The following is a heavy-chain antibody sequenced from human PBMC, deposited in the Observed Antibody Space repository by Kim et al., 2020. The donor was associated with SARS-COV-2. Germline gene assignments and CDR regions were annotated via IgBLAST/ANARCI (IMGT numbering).Heavy chain of an antibody. CDR3: ARERGMTTICYGMDV. CDR1: GFTFSSYG. D-gene: IGHD2-21*02. J-gene: IGHJ6*02. Sequence: GGSLRLSCAASGFTFSSYGMHWFRQAPGMGLEWVAVISSDGNNKYHADSVKGRFTISRDNSRNTLYLQMNSLRAEDTAVFYCARERGMTTICYGMDVWGQGTMVTVSS. V-gene: IGHV3-33*05. CDR2: ISSDGNNK.